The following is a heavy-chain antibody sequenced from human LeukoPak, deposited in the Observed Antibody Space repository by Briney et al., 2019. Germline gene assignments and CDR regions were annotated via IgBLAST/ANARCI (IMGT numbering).Heavy chain of an antibody. CDR3: ARDGLTTVTYDY. CDR2: INTDGSRT. D-gene: IGHD4-17*01. CDR1: GFTFTSYW. J-gene: IGHJ4*02. Sequence: GGSLRLSGAASGFTFTSYWMPWFRKAPGKGLVWVSLINTDGSRTSYADSVKGRFTISRDNAKNTLYLQMNSLRAEDTAVYYCARDGLTTVTYDYWGQGTLVTVSS. V-gene: IGHV3-74*01.